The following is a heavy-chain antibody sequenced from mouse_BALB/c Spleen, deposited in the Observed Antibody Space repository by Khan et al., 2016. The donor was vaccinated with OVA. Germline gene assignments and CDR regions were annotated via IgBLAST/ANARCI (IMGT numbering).Heavy chain of an antibody. Sequence: EVQLVESGPGLVKPSQTVSLTCTVTGISITTGNYRWSWIRQFPGNKLEWIGNIYYSGTITYNPSLTSRTTITRDTSKNRFFLEMNSLTVEDTATYYCARDYGSLYWYFDVWGAGTTVTVSS. J-gene: IGHJ1*01. D-gene: IGHD1-1*01. CDR3: ARDYGSLYWYFDV. V-gene: IGHV3-5*02. CDR2: IYYSGTI. CDR1: GISITTGNYR.